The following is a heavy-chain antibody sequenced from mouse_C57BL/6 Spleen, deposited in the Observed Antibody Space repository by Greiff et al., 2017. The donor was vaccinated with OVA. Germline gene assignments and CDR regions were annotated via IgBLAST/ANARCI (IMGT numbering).Heavy chain of an antibody. CDR1: GYTFTSYN. V-gene: IGHV1-12*01. J-gene: IGHJ4*01. Sequence: QVQLQQSGAELVRPGASVKMSCKASGYTFTSYNMHWVKQTPRQGLEWIGAIYPGHGDPSYHQQFKGKATLTVYKASSAAYMQLSSLTSEDSAVYFCARVGSYDYGAMDYWGQGTSVTVSS. D-gene: IGHD2-4*01. CDR2: IYPGHGDP. CDR3: ARVGSYDYGAMDY.